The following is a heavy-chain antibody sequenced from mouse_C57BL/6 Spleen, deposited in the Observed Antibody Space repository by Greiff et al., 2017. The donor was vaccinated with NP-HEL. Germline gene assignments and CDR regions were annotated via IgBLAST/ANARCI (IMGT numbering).Heavy chain of an antibody. J-gene: IGHJ2*01. CDR3: ARGPGTKGGFDY. Sequence: EVKVVESEGGLVQPGSSMKLSCTASGFTFSDYYMAWVRQVPEKGLEWVANINHDGSSTYYLDPLKSRFIISRDNAKNILYLQMSSLKSEDTATYYCARGPGTKGGFDYWGQGTTLTVSS. CDR1: GFTFSDYY. CDR2: INHDGSST. D-gene: IGHD4-1*01. V-gene: IGHV5-16*01.